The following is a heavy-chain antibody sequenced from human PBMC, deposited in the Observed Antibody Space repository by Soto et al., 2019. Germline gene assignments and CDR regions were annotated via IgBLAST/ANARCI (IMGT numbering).Heavy chain of an antibody. CDR3: SSPDSYFEY. D-gene: IGHD3-22*01. Sequence: GGSLRLSCAASGFTFSSFAMHWVRQAPGKRLEWVAVISSDGSNKYYADSVKGRFTISRDNSKNTLYLQMNSLRAEDTAVYYCSSPDSYFEYWGQGTLVTVSS. CDR1: GFTFSSFA. V-gene: IGHV3-30-3*01. J-gene: IGHJ4*02. CDR2: ISSDGSNK.